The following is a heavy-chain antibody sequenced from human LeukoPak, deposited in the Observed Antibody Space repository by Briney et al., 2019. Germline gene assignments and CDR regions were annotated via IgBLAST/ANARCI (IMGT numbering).Heavy chain of an antibody. Sequence: GGSPRLSCAASGFTFSSYAMSWVRQAPGKGLEWVSAISGSGGSTYYADSVKGRFTISRDNSKNTLYLQMNSLRAEDTAVYYCAKDRGITMIVVVIYYFDYWGQGTLVTVSS. D-gene: IGHD3-22*01. CDR3: AKDRGITMIVVVIYYFDY. CDR1: GFTFSSYA. CDR2: ISGSGGST. J-gene: IGHJ4*02. V-gene: IGHV3-23*01.